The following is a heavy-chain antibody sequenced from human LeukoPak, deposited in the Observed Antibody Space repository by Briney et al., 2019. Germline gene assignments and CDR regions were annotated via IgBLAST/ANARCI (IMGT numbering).Heavy chain of an antibody. CDR1: GGSFSGYY. V-gene: IGHV4-34*01. Sequence: SETLSLTCAVYGGSFSGYYWSWIRQPPGKGLEWIGEINHSGSTNYNPSLKSRVTISVKTSKNQFSLKLSSVTAADTAVYYCARVTGYMIEDYFDYWGQGTLVTVSS. CDR2: INHSGST. CDR3: ARVTGYMIEDYFDY. D-gene: IGHD3-22*01. J-gene: IGHJ4*02.